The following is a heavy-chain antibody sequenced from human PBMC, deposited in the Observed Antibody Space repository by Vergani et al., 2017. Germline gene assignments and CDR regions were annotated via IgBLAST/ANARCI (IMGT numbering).Heavy chain of an antibody. CDR3: ARAPYYGGNSPAFDY. J-gene: IGHJ4*02. CDR2: INPSGGST. D-gene: IGHD4-23*01. V-gene: IGHV1-46*01. CDR1: GYTFTSYY. Sequence: QVQLVQSGAEVKKPGASVKVSCKASGYTFTSYYMHWVRQAPGQGLAWMGIINPSGGSTSYAQKFQGRVTMTRDTSTSTVYMELSSLRSEDTAVYYCARAPYYGGNSPAFDYWGQGTLVTVSS.